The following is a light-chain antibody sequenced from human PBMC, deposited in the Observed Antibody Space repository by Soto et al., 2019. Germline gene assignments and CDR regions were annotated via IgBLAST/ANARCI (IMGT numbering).Light chain of an antibody. CDR3: SSYTSSSTLP. J-gene: IGLJ2*01. CDR1: SINVGGYNY. Sequence: QSALTQPASVSGSPGQSITISCTGTSINVGGYNYVSWYQQHPGKAPKLMIYDVSNRPSGVSNRFSGSKSGNTASLTISGLQAEDEADYYCSSYTSSSTLPFGGGTKLTVL. CDR2: DVS. V-gene: IGLV2-14*01.